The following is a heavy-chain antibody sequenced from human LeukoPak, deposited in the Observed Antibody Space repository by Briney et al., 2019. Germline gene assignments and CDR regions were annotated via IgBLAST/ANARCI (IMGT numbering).Heavy chain of an antibody. D-gene: IGHD3-22*01. CDR2: IYSGGAT. Sequence: GGSLRLSCAASGITVSTNYMSWVRQAPGKGLEWVSIIYSGGATFYADSVKGRFTISRENSKNTLWLQMNSLRAEDTAVYYCARYHESSGHWGQGTLVTVSS. CDR1: GITVSTNY. J-gene: IGHJ4*02. V-gene: IGHV3-66*01. CDR3: ARYHESSGH.